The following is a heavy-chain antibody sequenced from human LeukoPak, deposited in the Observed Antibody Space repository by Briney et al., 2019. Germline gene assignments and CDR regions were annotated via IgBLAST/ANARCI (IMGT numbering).Heavy chain of an antibody. V-gene: IGHV3-48*04. CDR2: ISSSSSTI. CDR1: GFRFSSYS. Sequence: GGSLRLSCAASGFRFSSYSMNWVRQAPGKGLEWVSYISSSSSTIYYADSVKGRFTISRDNAKNSLYLQMNSLRAEDTAVYYCARGSGSSSSSPPSTTWGQGTLVTVSS. D-gene: IGHD3-10*01. J-gene: IGHJ4*02. CDR3: ARGSGSSSSSPPSTT.